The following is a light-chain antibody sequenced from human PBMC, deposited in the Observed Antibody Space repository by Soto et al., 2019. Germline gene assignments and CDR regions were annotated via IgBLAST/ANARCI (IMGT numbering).Light chain of an antibody. V-gene: IGLV2-14*03. J-gene: IGLJ1*01. CDR2: DVS. CDR1: SSDVGGYDY. Sequence: QSALTQPASVSGSPGQSITISCTGTSSDVGGYDYLSWYQHHPGKAPQLMIYDVSNRPSGVSNRFSGSKSGNTASLTISGLQAEDEADYYCSSYTSSSTLVFGTGTKVTVL. CDR3: SSYTSSSTLV.